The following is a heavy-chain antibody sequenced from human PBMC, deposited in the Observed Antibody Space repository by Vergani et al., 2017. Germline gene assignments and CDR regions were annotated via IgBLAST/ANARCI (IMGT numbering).Heavy chain of an antibody. CDR1: GGSISSYY. Sequence: QVQLQESGPGLVKPSETLSLTCTVSGGSISSYYWSWIRQPPGKGLEWIGYIYYSGSTNYNPSLKSRVTISVDTSKNQFSLKLSSVTAADTAVYYGARFNGLGYCSSTSCYNWFDPWGQGTLVTVSS. V-gene: IGHV4-59*01. D-gene: IGHD2-2*01. CDR2: IYYSGST. CDR3: ARFNGLGYCSSTSCYNWFDP. J-gene: IGHJ5*02.